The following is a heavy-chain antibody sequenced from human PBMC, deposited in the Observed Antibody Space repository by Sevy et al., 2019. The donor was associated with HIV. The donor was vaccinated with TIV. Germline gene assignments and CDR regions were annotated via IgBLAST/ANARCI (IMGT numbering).Heavy chain of an antibody. CDR2: ISGSDGST. J-gene: IGHJ4*02. CDR1: GFTFSSYA. D-gene: IGHD1-1*01. Sequence: GGSLRLSCAASGFTFSSYAMSWVRQAPGKGLEWVTVISGSDGSTYYADSVKGRFTISRDKSKNTLYLQMNSLRAEDTAVYYCAPNWNLDYWGQGTLVTVSS. V-gene: IGHV3-23*01. CDR3: APNWNLDY.